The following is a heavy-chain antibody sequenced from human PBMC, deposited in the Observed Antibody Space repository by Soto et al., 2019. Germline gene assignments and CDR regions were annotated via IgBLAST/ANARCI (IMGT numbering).Heavy chain of an antibody. J-gene: IGHJ5*02. CDR1: GYTLTELS. Sequence: ASVKVSCKVSGYTLTELSMHWVRQAPGKGLEWMGGFDPEDGETIYAQKFQGRVTMTEDTSTDTAYMELSSLRSEDTAVYYCATGVKWELLNWFDPWGQGTLVTVSS. V-gene: IGHV1-24*01. CDR3: ATGVKWELLNWFDP. CDR2: FDPEDGET. D-gene: IGHD1-26*01.